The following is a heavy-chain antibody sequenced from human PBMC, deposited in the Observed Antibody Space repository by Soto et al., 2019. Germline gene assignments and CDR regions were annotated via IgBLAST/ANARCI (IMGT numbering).Heavy chain of an antibody. Sequence: KALETLSLTCTVSGGSISSSSYYWGWIRQPPGEGLEWIGSIYYSGSTYYNPSLKSRVTISVDTSKNQFSLKLSSVTAADTAVYYCARQRVPDGYNSVHWVDYWGQGTLVTVSS. CDR2: IYYSGST. D-gene: IGHD5-12*01. V-gene: IGHV4-39*01. CDR3: ARQRVPDGYNSVHWVDY. J-gene: IGHJ4*02. CDR1: GGSISSSSYY.